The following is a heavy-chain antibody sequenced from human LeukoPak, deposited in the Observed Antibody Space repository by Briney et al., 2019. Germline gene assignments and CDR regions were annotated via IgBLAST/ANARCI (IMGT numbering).Heavy chain of an antibody. V-gene: IGHV1-18*01. CDR2: ISAYNGNT. Sequence: ASVKVSCKVSGYTLTELSMHWVRQAPGKGLEWMGWISAYNGNTNYAQKLQGRVTMTSDTSTSTTYMELRSLRSDDTAVYYCARDRGLEWELLGTKGENNWFDPWGQGTLVTVSS. CDR3: ARDRGLEWELLGTKGENNWFDP. CDR1: GYTLTELS. D-gene: IGHD1-26*01. J-gene: IGHJ5*02.